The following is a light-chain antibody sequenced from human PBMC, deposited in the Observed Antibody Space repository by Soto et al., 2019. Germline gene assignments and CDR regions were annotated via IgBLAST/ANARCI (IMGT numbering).Light chain of an antibody. J-gene: IGLJ2*01. CDR1: SSDVGNYNY. CDR2: DVS. Sequence: QSALTQPPSASGSPGQSVTISCTGTSSDVGNYNYVSWYQQHPGKAPKLMIYDVSNRPSGVSNRFSGSKSGNTASLTISGLQAEDEADYYCSSYTSSSTLSVFGGGTKLTVL. V-gene: IGLV2-14*01. CDR3: SSYTSSSTLSV.